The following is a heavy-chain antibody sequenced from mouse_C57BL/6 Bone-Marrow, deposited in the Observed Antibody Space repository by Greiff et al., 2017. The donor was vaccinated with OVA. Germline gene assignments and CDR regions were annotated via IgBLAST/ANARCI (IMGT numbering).Heavy chain of an antibody. D-gene: IGHD2-4*01. V-gene: IGHV1-62-2*01. CDR3: ARHKWYDYALWYFDV. CDR2: FYPGSGSI. J-gene: IGHJ1*03. CDR1: GYTFTEYT. Sequence: QVHVKQPGAELVKPGASVKVSCKASGYTFTEYTIHWVKQRSGQGLEWIGWFYPGSGSIKYNEKFKDKATLTADKSSSTVYMELSRLTSEDSAVYFCARHKWYDYALWYFDVWGTGTTVTVSS.